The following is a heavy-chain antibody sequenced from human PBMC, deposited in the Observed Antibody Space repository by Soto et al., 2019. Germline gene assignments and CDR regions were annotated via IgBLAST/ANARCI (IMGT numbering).Heavy chain of an antibody. J-gene: IGHJ5*02. V-gene: IGHV1-69*12. CDR1: GGTFSSYA. CDR3: ESKVRQQLGGWFDP. CDR2: IIPIFGTA. D-gene: IGHD6-13*01. Sequence: QVQLVQSGAEVKKPGSSVKVSCKASGGTFSSYAISWVRQAPGQGLEWMGGIIPIFGTANYAQKFQGRVTILADESTSTAYMELSSLRSEDTAVYYCESKVRQQLGGWFDPWGQGTLVTVSS.